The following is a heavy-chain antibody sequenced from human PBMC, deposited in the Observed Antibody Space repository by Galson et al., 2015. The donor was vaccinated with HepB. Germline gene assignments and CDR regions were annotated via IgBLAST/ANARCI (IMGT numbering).Heavy chain of an antibody. CDR2: ISSSSSSV. V-gene: IGHV3-48*02. J-gene: IGHJ3*02. CDR3: ARGTVVSSYGAFDI. Sequence: SLRLSCAVSGFNFSSYSMNWVRQAPGKGLEWISHISSSSSSVYYVDSVKGRFTVSRDNAKNSLYLQMNSLRDEDTAVFYCARGTVVSSYGAFDIWGQGTKVIVSS. CDR1: GFNFSSYS. D-gene: IGHD4-23*01.